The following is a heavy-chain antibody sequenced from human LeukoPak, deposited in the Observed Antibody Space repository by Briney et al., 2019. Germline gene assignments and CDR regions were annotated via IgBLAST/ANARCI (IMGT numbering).Heavy chain of an antibody. CDR3: ARDQTRYSSSTSCSHFFDP. J-gene: IGHJ5*02. V-gene: IGHV4-61*02. D-gene: IGHD2-2*01. CDR2: IYTSGST. CDR1: GGSISSGSYY. Sequence: PSETLSLTCTVSGGSISSGSYYWSWIRQPAGKGLEWIGRIYTSGSTNYNPSLKSRVTISVDTSKNQFSLKLSSVTAADTAVYYCARDQTRYSSSTSCSHFFDPWGQGTLVTVSS.